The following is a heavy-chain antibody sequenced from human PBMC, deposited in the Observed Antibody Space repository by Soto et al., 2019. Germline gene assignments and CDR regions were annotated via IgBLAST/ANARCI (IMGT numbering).Heavy chain of an antibody. J-gene: IGHJ6*03. CDR1: GYTFTSYD. D-gene: IGHD6-13*01. CDR3: ARVGSWSNYYYYYMDV. V-gene: IGHV1-8*01. Sequence: GASVKVSCKASGYTFTSYDINWVRQATGQGLEWMGWMNPNSGNTGYAQKFQGRVTMTRNTSISTAYMELSSLRSEDTAVYYCARVGSWSNYYYYYMDVWGKGTTVTVSS. CDR2: MNPNSGNT.